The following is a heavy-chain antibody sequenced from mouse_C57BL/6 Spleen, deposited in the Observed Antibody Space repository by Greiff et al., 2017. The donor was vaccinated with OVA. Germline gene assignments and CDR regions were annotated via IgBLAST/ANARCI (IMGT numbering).Heavy chain of an antibody. CDR3: ARWDYYGSSYYWYFDV. D-gene: IGHD1-1*01. V-gene: IGHV1-18*01. CDR1: GYTFTDYN. CDR2: INPNNGGT. J-gene: IGHJ1*03. Sequence: VQLQQSGPELVKPGASVKIPCKASGYTFTDYNMDWVKQSHGKSLEWIGDINPNNGGTIYNQKFKGKATLTVDKSSSTAYMELRSLTSEDTAVYYCARWDYYGSSYYWYFDVWGTGTTVTVSS.